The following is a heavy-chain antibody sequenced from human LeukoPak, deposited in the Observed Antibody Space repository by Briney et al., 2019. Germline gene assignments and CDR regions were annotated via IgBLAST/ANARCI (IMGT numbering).Heavy chain of an antibody. Sequence: GGSLRLSRAASGFTFSSYSMNWVRQAPGKGLEWVSSISSSSSYIYYADSVKGRFTISRDNAKNSLYLQMNSLRAEDTAVYYCARSLSLRSYSIAARPGVRYYFDYWGQGTLVTVSS. CDR3: ARSLSLRSYSIAARPGVRYYFDY. D-gene: IGHD6-6*01. CDR1: GFTFSSYS. CDR2: ISSSSSYI. J-gene: IGHJ4*02. V-gene: IGHV3-21*01.